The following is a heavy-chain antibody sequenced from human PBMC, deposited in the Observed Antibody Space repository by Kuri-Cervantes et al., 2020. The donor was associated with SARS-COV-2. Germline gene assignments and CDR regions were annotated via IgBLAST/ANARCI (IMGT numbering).Heavy chain of an antibody. CDR1: GFTFSSYW. D-gene: IGHD1-26*01. Sequence: GESLKISCAASGFTFSSYWMHWVRQAPGKGLVWVSRINSDGSSTSYADSVKGRFTISRDSAKNSLFLQMNSLRVEDTAVYYCARVAGEGPIYYYYMDVWGKGTTVTVSS. J-gene: IGHJ6*03. CDR3: ARVAGEGPIYYYYMDV. CDR2: INSDGSST. V-gene: IGHV3-74*01.